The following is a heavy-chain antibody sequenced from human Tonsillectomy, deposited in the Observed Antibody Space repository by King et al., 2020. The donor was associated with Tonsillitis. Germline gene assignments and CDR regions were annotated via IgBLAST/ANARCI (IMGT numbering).Heavy chain of an antibody. CDR1: GFTVSSNY. CDR2: IYSGGST. CDR3: ARRQPYRSSWCFLF. J-gene: IGHJ4*02. Sequence: DVQLVESGGGLVQPGGSLRLSCAASGFTVSSNYMNWVRQAPGKGLEWVSVIYSGGSTYYADSVKGRFTISRDNSKNTLYLQMNSLRAEDTAVYYCARRQPYRSSWCFLFWGQGTLVTVSS. V-gene: IGHV3-66*01. D-gene: IGHD6-13*01.